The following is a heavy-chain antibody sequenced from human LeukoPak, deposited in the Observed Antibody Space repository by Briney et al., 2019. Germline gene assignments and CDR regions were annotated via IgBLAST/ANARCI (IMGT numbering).Heavy chain of an antibody. CDR2: IYHSGSI. D-gene: IGHD4-11*01. Sequence: SQTLSLTCTVSGGSISSSSYYWGWIRQPPGKGLEWIGSIYHSGSIYYNPSLKSRVTISVDTSKNQFSLKLSSVTAADTAVYYCARGLGDYSNYYLGPNWFDPWGQGTLVTVSS. V-gene: IGHV4-39*07. J-gene: IGHJ5*02. CDR3: ARGLGDYSNYYLGPNWFDP. CDR1: GGSISSSSYY.